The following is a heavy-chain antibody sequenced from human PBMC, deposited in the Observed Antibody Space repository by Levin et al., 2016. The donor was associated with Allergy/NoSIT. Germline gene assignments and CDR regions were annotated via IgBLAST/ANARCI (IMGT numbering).Heavy chain of an antibody. D-gene: IGHD3-22*01. V-gene: IGHV4-39*01. CDR1: GGSISSSSYY. CDR3: ARTYYYDSSGFAPVDY. Sequence: GSLRLSCTVSGGSISSSSYYWGWIRQPPGKGLEWIGSIYYSGSTYYNPSLKSRVTISVDTSKNQFSLKLSSVTAADTAVYYCARTYYYDSSGFAPVDYWGQGTLVTVSS. CDR2: IYYSGST. J-gene: IGHJ4*02.